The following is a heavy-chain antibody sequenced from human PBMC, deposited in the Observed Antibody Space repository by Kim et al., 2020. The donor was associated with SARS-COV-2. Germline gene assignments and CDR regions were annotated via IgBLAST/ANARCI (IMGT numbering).Heavy chain of an antibody. CDR2: ISYDGSNK. V-gene: IGHV3-30-3*01. D-gene: IGHD3-16*01. CDR3: ARPPEWADYGNWYFDL. J-gene: IGHJ2*01. CDR1: GFTFSSYA. Sequence: GGSLRLSCAASGFTFSSYAMHWVRQAPGKGLEWVAVISYDGSNKYYADSVKGRFTISRDNSKNTLYLQMNSLRAEDTAVYYCARPPEWADYGNWYFDLWGRGTLVTVSS.